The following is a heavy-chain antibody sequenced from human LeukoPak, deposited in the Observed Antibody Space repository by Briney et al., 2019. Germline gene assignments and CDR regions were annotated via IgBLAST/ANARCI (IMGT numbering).Heavy chain of an antibody. D-gene: IGHD3-22*01. Sequence: GGSLRLSFAASGFTFSNYVMSWVRQAPGKGLEWVSSITGNALNTYQADFIKGRFTISRDDSKNTLYLHLSGLRVEDTAVYYCAKLQDFYDNSGYSYFDNWGQGTLVTVSS. V-gene: IGHV3-23*01. CDR1: GFTFSNYV. CDR2: ITGNALNT. CDR3: AKLQDFYDNSGYSYFDN. J-gene: IGHJ4*02.